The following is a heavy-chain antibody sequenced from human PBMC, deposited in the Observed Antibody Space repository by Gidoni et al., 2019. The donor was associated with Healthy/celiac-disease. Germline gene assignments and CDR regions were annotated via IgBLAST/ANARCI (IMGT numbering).Heavy chain of an antibody. V-gene: IGHV3-33*01. D-gene: IGHD3-22*01. Sequence: QVQLVESGGGAVQPGRSLSLSCAASGFTFSSYGIHWVRQAPGKGLEWVAVIWYDGSNKYYADAVKGRFTISRDNSKNTLYLQMNSLRAEDTAVYYCARAPRLILPNWFDPWGQGTLVTVSS. CDR2: IWYDGSNK. CDR1: GFTFSSYG. CDR3: ARAPRLILPNWFDP. J-gene: IGHJ5*02.